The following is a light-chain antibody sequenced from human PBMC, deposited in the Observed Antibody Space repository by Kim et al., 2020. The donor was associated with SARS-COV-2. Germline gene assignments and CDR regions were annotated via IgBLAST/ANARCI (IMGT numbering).Light chain of an antibody. CDR2: AAS. Sequence: ATVGDRVTITCRASQIIYNFVNRYQQKPGRAPKVLIYAASSLQSGVPSRFSGRGSGTDFTLTITNLQPEDFATYYCQQSYSTLSYSFGPVTKLEI. CDR3: QQSYSTLSYS. V-gene: IGKV1-39*01. J-gene: IGKJ2*03. CDR1: QIIYNF.